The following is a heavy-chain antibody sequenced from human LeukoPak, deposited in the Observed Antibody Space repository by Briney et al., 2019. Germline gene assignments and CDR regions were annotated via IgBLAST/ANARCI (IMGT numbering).Heavy chain of an antibody. Sequence: GASVKVSCKASGYTFTGYYMHWVRQAPGQGLEWMGRINPNSGGTNYAQKFQGRVTMTRDTSISTAYMELGRLRSDDTAVYYCARDNYYDSSGYSFPSLNWGQGTLVTVSS. D-gene: IGHD3-22*01. CDR3: ARDNYYDSSGYSFPSLN. V-gene: IGHV1-2*06. CDR2: INPNSGGT. CDR1: GYTFTGYY. J-gene: IGHJ4*02.